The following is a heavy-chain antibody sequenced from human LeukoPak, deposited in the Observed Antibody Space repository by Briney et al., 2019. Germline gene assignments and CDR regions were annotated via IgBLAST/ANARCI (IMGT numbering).Heavy chain of an antibody. J-gene: IGHJ4*02. Sequence: PSETLSLTCTVSGGSISSYYWSWIRQPPGRGLEWVGYIYYSGSTNYNPSLKSRVTISVDTSKNQFSLKLSSVTAADTAVYYCARGGQLWARGFDYWGQGTLVTVSS. CDR2: IYYSGST. V-gene: IGHV4-59*01. D-gene: IGHD5-18*01. CDR3: ARGGQLWARGFDY. CDR1: GGSISSYY.